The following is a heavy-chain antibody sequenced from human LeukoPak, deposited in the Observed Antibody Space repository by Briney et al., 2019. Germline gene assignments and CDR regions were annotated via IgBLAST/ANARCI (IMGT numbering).Heavy chain of an antibody. Sequence: SVKVSCKASGGTFSSYAISWVRQAPGQGLEWMGRIIPILGIANYAQKFQGRVTITADKSTSTAYMELSSLRSEDTAVYYCASENDYDILTGYGGNWFDPWGRGTLVTVSS. CDR2: IIPILGIA. V-gene: IGHV1-69*04. CDR1: GGTFSSYA. J-gene: IGHJ5*02. D-gene: IGHD3-9*01. CDR3: ASENDYDILTGYGGNWFDP.